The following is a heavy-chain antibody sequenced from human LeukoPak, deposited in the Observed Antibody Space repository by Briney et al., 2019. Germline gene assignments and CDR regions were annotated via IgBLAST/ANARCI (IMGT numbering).Heavy chain of an antibody. CDR3: ARGITEYGSGSYYSFYFDS. CDR2: IKQDGSER. D-gene: IGHD3-10*01. J-gene: IGHJ4*02. Sequence: GGPLRLSYAASGFPFSSYWMSWVRQAPGKGLEGVASIKQDGSERYYVDSVKGRFTISRDNAKNSLYLQMNSLRAEDTAVYYCARGITEYGSGSYYSFYFDSWGQGTLVTVSS. CDR1: GFPFSSYW. V-gene: IGHV3-7*01.